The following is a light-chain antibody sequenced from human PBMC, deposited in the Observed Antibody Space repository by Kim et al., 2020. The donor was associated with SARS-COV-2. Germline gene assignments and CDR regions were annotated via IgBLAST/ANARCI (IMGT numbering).Light chain of an antibody. Sequence: DIQMTQSPSSVSASVGDRVTITCRASQDISGWLAWYQQKQGKAPKLLIYAATSLRSGVPSRFSGSESGTDFTLTISSLQPEDFATYYCQQAYSSPYTFGQGTKVDIK. CDR3: QQAYSSPYT. CDR1: QDISGW. CDR2: AAT. V-gene: IGKV1-12*01. J-gene: IGKJ2*01.